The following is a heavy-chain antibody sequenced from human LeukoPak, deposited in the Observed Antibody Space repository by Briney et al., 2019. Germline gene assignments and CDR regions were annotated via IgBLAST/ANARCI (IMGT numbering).Heavy chain of an antibody. V-gene: IGHV4-39*07. J-gene: IGHJ4*02. CDR2: IYYSGST. CDR3: ARFNSGSYQHYFDY. Sequence: SETLSLTCSVSGDSISTSSSYWGWIRQPPGKGLEWIGSIYYSGSTYYNTSLKSRVTISVDTSKNQFSLKLSSVTAADTAVYYCARFNSGSYQHYFDYWGQGTLVTVSS. CDR1: GDSISTSSSY. D-gene: IGHD1-26*01.